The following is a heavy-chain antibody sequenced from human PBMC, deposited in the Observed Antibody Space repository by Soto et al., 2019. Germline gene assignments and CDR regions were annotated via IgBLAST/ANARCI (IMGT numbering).Heavy chain of an antibody. CDR2: IYYSVCT. V-gene: IGHV4-39*01. CDR3: SRHRGPMVRGVISNWFAP. D-gene: IGHD3-10*01. J-gene: IGHJ5*02. Sequence: QLQLQESVPGLVKPSETLSLTCTVSGGSISSSSYYWGWIRQPPGKGLEWIGCIYYSVCTFYNPSLMSKVTISVVTSKNQVSLMLISVTAAATAMYYFSRHRGPMVRGVISNWFAPLCQGTLVTVSS. CDR1: GGSISSSSYY.